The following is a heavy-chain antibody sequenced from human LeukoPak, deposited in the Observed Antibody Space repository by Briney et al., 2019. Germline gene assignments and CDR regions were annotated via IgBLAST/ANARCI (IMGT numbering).Heavy chain of an antibody. CDR1: GFTFTSSA. D-gene: IGHD3-22*01. Sequence: SVKVSCKASGFTFTSSAMQWVRQARGQRLEWIGWIVVGSGNTNYAQKFQERVTITRDMSTSTAYMELSSLRSEDTAVCYCAAESWGYDSSGYPHWGQGTLVTVSS. CDR3: AAESWGYDSSGYPH. CDR2: IVVGSGNT. V-gene: IGHV1-58*02. J-gene: IGHJ4*02.